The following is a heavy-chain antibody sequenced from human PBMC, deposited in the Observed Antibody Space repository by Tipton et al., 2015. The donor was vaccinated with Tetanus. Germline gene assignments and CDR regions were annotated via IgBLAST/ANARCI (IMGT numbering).Heavy chain of an antibody. CDR2: IYYSGST. J-gene: IGHJ4*02. V-gene: IGHV4-31*03. D-gene: IGHD1-26*01. CDR3: ARDQARGARGWNYFDY. Sequence: LRLSCTVSGGSISSGGYYWSWIRQHPGKGLEWIGDIYYSGSTYYNPSLKSRVTISVDTSKNQFSLKLNSVTAADPAVYYCARDQARGARGWNYFDYWGQGPLVTVSS. CDR1: GGSISSGGYY.